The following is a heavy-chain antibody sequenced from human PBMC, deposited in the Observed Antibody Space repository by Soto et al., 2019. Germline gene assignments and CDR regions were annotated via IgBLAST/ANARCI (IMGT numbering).Heavy chain of an antibody. J-gene: IGHJ4*02. V-gene: IGHV3-30*03. CDR3: SRGTYYPQSSGLHADY. D-gene: IGHD3-22*01. Sequence: QPGRSLTLSCATSGFSFNDYAMYWVRQAPGQGLEWVAIISSDGHHQFYLDNLRGRFTVSRDNSKNTLYLQMNSLRPEDTAVYYCSRGTYYPQSSGLHADYWGPGTVVTVSS. CDR1: GFSFNDYA. CDR2: ISSDGHHQ.